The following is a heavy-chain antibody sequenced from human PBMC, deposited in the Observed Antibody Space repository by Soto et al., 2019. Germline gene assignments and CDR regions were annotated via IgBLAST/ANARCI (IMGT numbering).Heavy chain of an antibody. CDR3: ARGGMPIDY. Sequence: QVQLVQSGAEVKKPGASAKVSCKASGYTFTNYGISWVRQAPGQGLEWMGWISAYNGNTNYAQKIQGRVTMTTETSTSTAYMEVTSLRFADTAVSYCARGGMPIDYCGQGTLVTVSS. CDR2: ISAYNGNT. J-gene: IGHJ4*02. V-gene: IGHV1-18*01. CDR1: GYTFTNYG. D-gene: IGHD3-16*01.